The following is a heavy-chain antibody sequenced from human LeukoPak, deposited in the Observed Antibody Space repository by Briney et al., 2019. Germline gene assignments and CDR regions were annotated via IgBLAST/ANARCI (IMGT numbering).Heavy chain of an antibody. J-gene: IGHJ4*02. Sequence: RPSETLSLTCTVSGGSIGSINNNSWSWIRQPPGKELEWLGFIYSGGTTSYNPSLETRVTISVDTSNDQFSLKLNSVTAADTAVYFCARHGSKLVGSSTIYFDKWGRGILVTVSS. V-gene: IGHV4-4*09. CDR2: IYSGGTT. CDR3: ARHGSKLVGSSTIYFDK. CDR1: GGSIGSINNNS. D-gene: IGHD1-26*01.